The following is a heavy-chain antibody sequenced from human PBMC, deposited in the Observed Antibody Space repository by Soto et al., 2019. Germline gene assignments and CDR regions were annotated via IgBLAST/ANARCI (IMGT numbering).Heavy chain of an antibody. CDR3: AKVSILTESYHYYAMDV. J-gene: IGHJ6*02. D-gene: IGHD3-9*01. CDR1: GFTFSTQA. V-gene: IGHV3-23*01. CDR2: TGGLSGGT. Sequence: EVQLLESGGGSVQPGGAPRISCGASGFTFSTQAMSWVRQAPGEGLEGVAGTGGLSGGTDHAGSVKGRLTISRDNSKNTLYLQMNSLRAEDTAVYFCAKVSILTESYHYYAMDVWGQGTTVTVSS.